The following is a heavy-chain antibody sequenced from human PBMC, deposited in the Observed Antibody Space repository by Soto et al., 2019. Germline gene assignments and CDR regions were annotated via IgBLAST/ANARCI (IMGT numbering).Heavy chain of an antibody. J-gene: IGHJ6*02. V-gene: IGHV1-69*12. D-gene: IGHD4-17*01. Sequence: QVQRVQSGAEVKKPGYSVNVSCKASGGTFSSYAISWVRQAPGQGLEWMGGIIPIFGTANYAQKFQGRVTITADESTSTAYMELSSLRSEDEVVYYCAREDYADSRATETYYYYGMDVWCQGTTVTVS. CDR1: GGTFSSYA. CDR3: AREDYADSRATETYYYYGMDV. CDR2: IIPIFGTA.